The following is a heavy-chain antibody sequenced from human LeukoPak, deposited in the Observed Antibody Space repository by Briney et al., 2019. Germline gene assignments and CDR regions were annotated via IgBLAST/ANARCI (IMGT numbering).Heavy chain of an antibody. Sequence: GGSLRLSCAASGFTVSSNYMSWVRQAPGKGLEWVSVIYSGGSTYYADSVKGRFTISRDNSKNTLYLQMNSLRTEDTAVYYCARDSFYDSSGYYQKLGYWGQGTLVTVSS. D-gene: IGHD3-22*01. J-gene: IGHJ4*02. CDR2: IYSGGST. CDR3: ARDSFYDSSGYYQKLGY. CDR1: GFTVSSNY. V-gene: IGHV3-53*05.